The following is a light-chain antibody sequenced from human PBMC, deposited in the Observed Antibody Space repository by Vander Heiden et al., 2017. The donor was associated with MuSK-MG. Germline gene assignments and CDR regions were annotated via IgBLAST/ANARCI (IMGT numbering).Light chain of an antibody. J-gene: IGKJ1*01. CDR1: QSINSW. V-gene: IGKV1-5*03. Sequence: DIQLTQSPSTLSASVRDRVTITCRASQSINSWLAWHQQKPGKAPNLLIYKASSLESGVPSRFSGSGSGTEFTLTIGSLHPDDFTTYYCQRYNSYPWTFGQGTKVEIE. CDR3: QRYNSYPWT. CDR2: KAS.